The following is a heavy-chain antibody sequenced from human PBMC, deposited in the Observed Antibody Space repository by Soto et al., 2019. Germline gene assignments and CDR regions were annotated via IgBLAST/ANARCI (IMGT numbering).Heavy chain of an antibody. V-gene: IGHV3-11*01. CDR3: ARAYSDAFDI. J-gene: IGHJ3*02. D-gene: IGHD2-15*01. Sequence: PGGSLRLSCAASGFTFSDYYMTWIRQAPGKGLEWVSYISSSGAGIYYPDSVKGRFTISRDNAKNSLYLQMSSLRAEDTAVYFCARAYSDAFDIWGQGTLVT. CDR2: ISSSGAGI. CDR1: GFTFSDYY.